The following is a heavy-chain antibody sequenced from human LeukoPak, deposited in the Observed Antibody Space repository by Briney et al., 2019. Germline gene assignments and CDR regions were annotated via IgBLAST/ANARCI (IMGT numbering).Heavy chain of an antibody. CDR1: GYTFTGYY. CDR2: INPNSGGT. Sequence: ASVKVSCEASGYTFTGYYMHWVRQAPGQGLEWMGRINPNSGGTNYAQKFQGRVTMTRDTSTSTVYMELSSLRSEDTAVYYCARASMVRGVWYYYYYMDVWGKGTTVTISS. J-gene: IGHJ6*03. CDR3: ARASMVRGVWYYYYYMDV. D-gene: IGHD3-10*01. V-gene: IGHV1-2*02.